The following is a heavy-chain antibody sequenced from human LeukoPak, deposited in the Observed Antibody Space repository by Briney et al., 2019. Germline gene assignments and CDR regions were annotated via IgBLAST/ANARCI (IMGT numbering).Heavy chain of an antibody. D-gene: IGHD4-11*01. CDR2: IYYSGST. Sequence: SETLSLTCTVSGGSVSSGSYYWSWIRQPPGKGLEWIGYIYYSGSTNYHPSLKSRVTISVDTSKNQFSLKLSSVTAADTAVYYCARADYSNYGDAFDIWGQGTMVTVSS. CDR3: ARADYSNYGDAFDI. J-gene: IGHJ3*02. V-gene: IGHV4-61*01. CDR1: GGSVSSGSYY.